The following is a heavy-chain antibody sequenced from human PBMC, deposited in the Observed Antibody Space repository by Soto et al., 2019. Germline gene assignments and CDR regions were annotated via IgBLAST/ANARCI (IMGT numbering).Heavy chain of an antibody. CDR1: GGSFSGYY. CDR2: INHSGST. J-gene: IGHJ4*02. V-gene: IGHV4-34*01. Sequence: PSATLSLTCAVYGGSFSGYYWSWIRQPPGKGLEWIGEINHSGSTNYNPSLKSRVTISVDTSKNQFSLKLSSVTAADTAVYYCARGGGYGDYLFDYWGQGTLVTVSS. D-gene: IGHD4-17*01. CDR3: ARGGGYGDYLFDY.